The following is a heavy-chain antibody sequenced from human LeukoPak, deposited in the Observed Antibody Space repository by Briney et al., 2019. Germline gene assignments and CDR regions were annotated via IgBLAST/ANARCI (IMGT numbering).Heavy chain of an antibody. CDR1: GFTFSSFE. Sequence: GGSLRLSCATSGFTFSSFEMNWVRQAPGKGLEWVSSISSSSSYIYYADSVKGRFTISRDNAKNSLYLQMNSLRAEDTAVYYCARDRSGYDPENSYYYYYMDVWGKGTTVTISS. J-gene: IGHJ6*03. CDR3: ARDRSGYDPENSYYYYYMDV. D-gene: IGHD5-12*01. CDR2: ISSSSSYI. V-gene: IGHV3-21*01.